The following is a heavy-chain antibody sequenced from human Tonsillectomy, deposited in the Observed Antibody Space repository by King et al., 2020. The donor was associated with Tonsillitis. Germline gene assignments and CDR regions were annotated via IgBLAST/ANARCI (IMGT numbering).Heavy chain of an antibody. CDR3: ATRRLAYCGSDCYSGYFDY. J-gene: IGHJ4*02. V-gene: IGHV3-30*09. CDR1: GIPFSSYD. D-gene: IGHD2-21*02. CDR2: ILYDGSNK. Sequence: VQLVESGGGVVQPGRSLRLSCAASGIPFSSYDLHWVRQAPDKGLEWVALILYDGSNKYSADSVKGRFAISRDNSKNTLWLQMDSLRAEDTAVYYCATRRLAYCGSDCYSGYFDYWGQGTLVAVSS.